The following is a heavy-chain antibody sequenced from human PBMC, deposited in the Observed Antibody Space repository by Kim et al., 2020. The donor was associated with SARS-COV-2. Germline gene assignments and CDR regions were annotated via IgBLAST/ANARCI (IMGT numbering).Heavy chain of an antibody. CDR3: AKYRRITMIVVVIGPYFDY. V-gene: IGHV3-23*01. Sequence: GGSLRLSCAASGFTFSSYAMSWVRQAPGKGLEWVSAISGSGGSTYYADSVKGRFTISRDNSKNTLYLQMNSLRAEDTAVYYCAKYRRITMIVVVIGPYFDYWGQGTLVTVSS. CDR2: ISGSGGST. D-gene: IGHD3-22*01. CDR1: GFTFSSYA. J-gene: IGHJ4*02.